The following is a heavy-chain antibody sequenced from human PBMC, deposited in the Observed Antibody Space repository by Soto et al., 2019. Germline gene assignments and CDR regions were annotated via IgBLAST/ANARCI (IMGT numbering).Heavy chain of an antibody. CDR2: ISSSGNTI. Sequence: QVQLVESGGGLVKPGGSLRLSCAASGFTSSDYYMSWIRQAPGKGLEYISYISSSGNTIYNADSVRGRFTISRDNDKNSLYLQMNRLRVEDTAMYYCARDRSGSWYGRGYHYYGMDVWGQGTTVTVSS. CDR1: GFTSSDYY. CDR3: ARDRSGSWYGRGYHYYGMDV. V-gene: IGHV3-11*01. D-gene: IGHD2-15*01. J-gene: IGHJ6*02.